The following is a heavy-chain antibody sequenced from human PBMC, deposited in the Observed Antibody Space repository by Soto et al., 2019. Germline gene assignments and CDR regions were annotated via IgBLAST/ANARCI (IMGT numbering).Heavy chain of an antibody. J-gene: IGHJ5*02. Sequence: SETLSLTCAVYGASFSDYYWSWIRQPPGKGLEWIGEIDHSGSTKYNPSLKSRVTISVDTSKSQFSLKLSSVTAADTAVYYCAKGQVRYKWFDPWGQGTLVTVSS. CDR3: AKGQVRYKWFDP. CDR1: GASFSDYY. V-gene: IGHV4-34*01. CDR2: IDHSGST.